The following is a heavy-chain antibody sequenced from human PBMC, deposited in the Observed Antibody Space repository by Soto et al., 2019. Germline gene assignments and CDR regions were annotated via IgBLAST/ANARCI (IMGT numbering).Heavy chain of an antibody. D-gene: IGHD2-15*01. CDR3: ARGRDIVVVVAATRVFYWFDP. CDR1: GGSFSGYY. CDR2: INHSGST. J-gene: IGHJ5*02. Sequence: SETLSLTCAVYGGSFSGYYWSWIRQPPGKGLEWIGEINHSGSTNYNPSLKSRVTISVDTSKNQFSLKLSSVTAADTAVYYCARGRDIVVVVAATRVFYWFDPWGQGTLVTVSS. V-gene: IGHV4-34*01.